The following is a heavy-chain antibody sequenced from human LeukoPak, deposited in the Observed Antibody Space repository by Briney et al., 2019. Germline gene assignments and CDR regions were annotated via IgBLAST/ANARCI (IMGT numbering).Heavy chain of an antibody. Sequence: SETLSLTCAVSGGXISNYYWTWIRQPPGKGLEGLGDICNSGGSRYNSSSESRVTIFVDTSKNQSSLKLTSVTPADTAAYYCARQAGGSDFFDYWGQAALVTVSS. CDR1: GGXISNYY. J-gene: IGHJ4*02. D-gene: IGHD1-26*01. V-gene: IGHV4-59*08. CDR3: ARQAGGSDFFDY. CDR2: ICNSGGS.